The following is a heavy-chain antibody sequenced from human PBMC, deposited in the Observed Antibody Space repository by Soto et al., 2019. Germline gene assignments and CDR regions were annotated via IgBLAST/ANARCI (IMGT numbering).Heavy chain of an antibody. V-gene: IGHV1-69*13. CDR2: IIPIFGTA. CDR3: AVGCSGGSCYSHYYYYYGMDV. Sequence: RASVKVSCNASGGTFSSYAISLVRQAPGQGLEWMGGIIPIFGTANYAQKFQGRVTITADESTSTAYMELSSLRSEDTAVYYCAVGCSGGSCYSHYYYYYGMDVWGQGTTVTVSS. CDR1: GGTFSSYA. J-gene: IGHJ6*02. D-gene: IGHD2-15*01.